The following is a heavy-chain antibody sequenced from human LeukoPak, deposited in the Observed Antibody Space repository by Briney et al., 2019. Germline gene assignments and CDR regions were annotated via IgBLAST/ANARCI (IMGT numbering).Heavy chain of an antibody. CDR2: IYYSGST. V-gene: IGHV4-59*08. J-gene: IGHJ4*02. CDR1: GGSISSYY. Sequence: SETLSLTCTVSGGSISSYYWSWIRQPPGKGLEWIGYIYYSGSTNYNPSLKSRVTISVDTSKNQFSLKLSSVTAADTAVYYCARLEVSGYSYGSFDYWGQGTLVTVSS. D-gene: IGHD5-18*01. CDR3: ARLEVSGYSYGSFDY.